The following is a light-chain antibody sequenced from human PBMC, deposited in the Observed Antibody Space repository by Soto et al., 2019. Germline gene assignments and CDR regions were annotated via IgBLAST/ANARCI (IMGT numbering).Light chain of an antibody. CDR1: QRVSSRY. CDR2: GTS. Sequence: EGVLTQSPGTLSLSPGERVTLSCRASQRVSSRYLAWYHQKPGQAPRLLIYGTSTRATGVPDRFSVSVSGIDFSLAISRLEPEDFAVYYCQQYGSLPLKTFGLVTNLAIK. CDR3: QQYGSLPLKT. V-gene: IGKV3-20*01. J-gene: IGKJ2*01.